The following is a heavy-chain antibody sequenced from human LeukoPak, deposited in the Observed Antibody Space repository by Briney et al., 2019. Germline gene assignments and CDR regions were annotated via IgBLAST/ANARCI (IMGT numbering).Heavy chain of an antibody. V-gene: IGHV5-51*01. Sequence: GDSLKISCKASGYKFTSYWIAWVRQKPGHGLEWMGSLYPIDFDKTYSPSFQGQVTMSADRSINTTYLQWSSLKATDTAMYYCVRQKIVPGTSQLRTFDAWGLGTLVSVSS. CDR2: LYPIDFDK. D-gene: IGHD2/OR15-2a*01. CDR1: GYKFTSYW. J-gene: IGHJ4*02. CDR3: VRQKIVPGTSQLRTFDA.